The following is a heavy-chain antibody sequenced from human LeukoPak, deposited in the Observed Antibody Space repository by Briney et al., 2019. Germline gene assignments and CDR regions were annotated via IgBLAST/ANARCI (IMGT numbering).Heavy chain of an antibody. CDR2: INPNSGGT. CDR3: AREIPTMVRGVIIRVFDY. Sequence: ASVKVSCKASGYTFTGYYMHWVRQAPGQGLEWMGWINPNSGGTYYAQKFQGRVTMTRDTSISTAYMELSRLRSDDTAVYYCAREIPTMVRGVIIRVFDYWGQGTLVTVSS. V-gene: IGHV1-2*02. D-gene: IGHD3-10*01. J-gene: IGHJ4*02. CDR1: GYTFTGYY.